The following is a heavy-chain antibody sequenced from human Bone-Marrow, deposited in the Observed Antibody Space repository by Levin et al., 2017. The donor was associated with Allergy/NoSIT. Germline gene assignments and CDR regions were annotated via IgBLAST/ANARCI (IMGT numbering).Heavy chain of an antibody. CDR3: AAIVVVTGAYFDY. Sequence: GESLKISCAASGFTFSSYAMSWVRQAPGKGLEWVSAISGSGGSTYYADSVKGRFTISRDNSKNTLYLQMNSLRAEDTAVYYCAAIVVVTGAYFDYWGQGTLVTVSS. V-gene: IGHV3-23*01. CDR1: GFTFSSYA. D-gene: IGHD2-21*02. CDR2: ISGSGGST. J-gene: IGHJ4*02.